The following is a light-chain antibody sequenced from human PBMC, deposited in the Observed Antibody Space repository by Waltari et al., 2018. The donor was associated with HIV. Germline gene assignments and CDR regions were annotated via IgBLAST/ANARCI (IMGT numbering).Light chain of an antibody. CDR3: CSHAGNLIFV. CDR2: DVN. CDR1: SSYVDTF. J-gene: IGLJ1*01. Sequence: QSALTQPHSVSGSPGQSLTISCTGTSSYVDTFVSWYQQHPGKVPKVIIYDVNKRPSVFPDRFSGSKSGNTASLTISGLQAEDESDYYCCSHAGNLIFVFGTGTKVTVL. V-gene: IGLV2-11*01.